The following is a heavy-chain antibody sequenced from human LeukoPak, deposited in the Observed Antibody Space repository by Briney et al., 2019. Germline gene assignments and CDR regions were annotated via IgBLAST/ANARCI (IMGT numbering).Heavy chain of an antibody. Sequence: PGGSPRLSCAASGFTFSSTWMNWVRQGPGKGLEWVSRITSDGSSTIYADSVKGRFTISRDNAKSTVYLQMNSLRAEDTAVYFCARDRYYIFDYWGQGAPVTVSS. CDR2: ITSDGSST. V-gene: IGHV3-74*01. CDR3: ARDRYYIFDY. CDR1: GFTFSSTW. J-gene: IGHJ4*02. D-gene: IGHD3-10*01.